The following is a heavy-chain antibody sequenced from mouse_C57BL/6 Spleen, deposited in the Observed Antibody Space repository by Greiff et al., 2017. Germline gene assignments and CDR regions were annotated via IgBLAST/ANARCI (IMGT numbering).Heavy chain of an antibody. J-gene: IGHJ4*01. CDR2: ISSGGSYT. CDR3: ARHGGYYAMDY. V-gene: IGHV5-6*02. CDR1: GFTFSSYG. Sequence: EVMLVESGGDLVKPGGSLKLSCAASGFTFSSYGMSWVRQTPDKRLEWVATISSGGSYTYYPDSVKGRFTISRDNAKNTRYLQMSSLKSEDTAMYYCARHGGYYAMDYWGQGTSVTVSS.